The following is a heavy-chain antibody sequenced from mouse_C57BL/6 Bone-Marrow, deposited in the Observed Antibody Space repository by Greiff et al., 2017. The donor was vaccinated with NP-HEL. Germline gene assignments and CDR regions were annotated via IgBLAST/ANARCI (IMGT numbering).Heavy chain of an antibody. J-gene: IGHJ1*03. CDR3: ASGPYYGSVRDV. D-gene: IGHD1-1*01. Sequence: EVKLQESGPGLVKPSQSLSLTCSVTGYSITSGYYWNWIRQFPGNKLEWMGKKGYDGSNNYNPSLKNRISITRDTSKNQFFLKLNSVTTEDTATYYCASGPYYGSVRDVWGTGTTVTVSS. CDR2: KGYDGSN. CDR1: GYSITSGYY. V-gene: IGHV3-6*01.